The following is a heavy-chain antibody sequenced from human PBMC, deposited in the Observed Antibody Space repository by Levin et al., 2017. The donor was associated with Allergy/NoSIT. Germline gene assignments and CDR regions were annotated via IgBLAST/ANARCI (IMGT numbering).Heavy chain of an antibody. D-gene: IGHD3-22*01. Sequence: SETLSLTCAVYGGSFSGYHWSWIRQPPGKGLEWIGEINHSGSTNYNPSLKSRVTISIDTSKKQFSLKLSSVTAADTAVYNCAAGSSGYSAPFDYWGQGTLVTVSS. CDR3: AAGSSGYSAPFDY. CDR1: GGSFSGYH. CDR2: INHSGST. J-gene: IGHJ4*02. V-gene: IGHV4-34*01.